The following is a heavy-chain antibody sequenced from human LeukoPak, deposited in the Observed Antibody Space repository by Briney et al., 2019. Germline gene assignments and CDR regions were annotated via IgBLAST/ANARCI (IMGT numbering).Heavy chain of an antibody. CDR2: INPDSGGT. D-gene: IGHD5-18*01. CDR3: ARGDSYGYTSGFDY. Sequence: GASVKVSCKASGYTFTGYYIHWVRQAPGQGLEWMGWINPDSGGTNFPQKFQGRVTMTRDTSISTAYMELSRLRSDDTAVYHCARGDSYGYTSGFDYWGQGTLVTVSS. J-gene: IGHJ4*02. V-gene: IGHV1-2*02. CDR1: GYTFTGYY.